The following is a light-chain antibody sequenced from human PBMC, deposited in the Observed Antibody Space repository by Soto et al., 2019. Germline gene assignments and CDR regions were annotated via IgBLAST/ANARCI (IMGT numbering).Light chain of an antibody. CDR1: QSISSW. CDR2: KAS. CDR3: QQYNSYSPLT. J-gene: IGKJ4*01. Sequence: DIQMTQYPSTLSASVGDRVTITCLASQSISSWLAWYQQKPGKAPKLLIYKASGLESGVPSRFSGSGSGTDFTLTISSLQPDDFATYYCQQYNSYSPLTFGGGTKVDI. V-gene: IGKV1-5*03.